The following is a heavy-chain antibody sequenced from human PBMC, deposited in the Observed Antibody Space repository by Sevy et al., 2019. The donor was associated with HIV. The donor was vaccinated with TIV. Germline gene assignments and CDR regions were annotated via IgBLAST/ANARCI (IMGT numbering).Heavy chain of an antibody. CDR1: GYTLTSHH. J-gene: IGHJ4*02. CDR3: ARHTGFMIDS. V-gene: IGHV1-2*02. Sequence: ASVKVSCKASGYTLTSHHMHWVRQAPGHGLEWMGWINPQSGGTNYGQKFQGRVIMSRDTSITTVYMELTSLRSDDTAIYYCARHTGFMIDSWGQGTLVTVSS. CDR2: INPQSGGT. D-gene: IGHD2-8*02.